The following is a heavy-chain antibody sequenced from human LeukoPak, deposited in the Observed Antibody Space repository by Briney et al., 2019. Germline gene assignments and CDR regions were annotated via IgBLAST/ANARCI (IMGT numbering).Heavy chain of an antibody. D-gene: IGHD2-21*01. Sequence: GGSLRLSYAASGFTFSDYYMSWIRQAPGKGLEWVSYISSSGSTIYYADSVKGRFTISRDNAKNSLYLQMNSLRAEDTAVYYCARETFFVAYFDYWGQGTLVTVSS. CDR3: ARETFFVAYFDY. CDR2: ISSSGSTI. CDR1: GFTFSDYY. J-gene: IGHJ4*02. V-gene: IGHV3-11*01.